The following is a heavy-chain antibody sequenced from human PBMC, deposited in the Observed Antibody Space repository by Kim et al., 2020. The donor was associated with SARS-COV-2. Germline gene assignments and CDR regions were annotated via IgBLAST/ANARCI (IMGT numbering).Heavy chain of an antibody. V-gene: IGHV1-18*01. Sequence: ASVKVSCKASGYTFTSYGISWVRQAPGQGLEWMGWISAYNGNTNYAQKLQGRVTMTTDTSTSTAYMELRSLRSDDTAVYYCARDDNIGYYYDSSGYYRDAFDIWGQGTMVTVSS. CDR1: GYTFTSYG. D-gene: IGHD3-22*01. J-gene: IGHJ3*02. CDR2: ISAYNGNT. CDR3: ARDDNIGYYYDSSGYYRDAFDI.